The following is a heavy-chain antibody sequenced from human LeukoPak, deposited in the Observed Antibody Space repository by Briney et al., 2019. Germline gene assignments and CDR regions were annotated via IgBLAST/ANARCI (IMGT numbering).Heavy chain of an antibody. CDR3: ARAPFLEWLEWFDP. CDR1: GYTFTGYY. J-gene: IGHJ5*02. D-gene: IGHD3-3*02. Sequence: ASVKVSCKASGYTFTGYYMHWVRQAPGQGLEWMGWINPNSGGTNYAQKFQGRVTMTRDTSISTAYMELSRLRSDDTAVYYCARAPFLEWLEWFDPWGQGTLVTVSS. V-gene: IGHV1-2*02. CDR2: INPNSGGT.